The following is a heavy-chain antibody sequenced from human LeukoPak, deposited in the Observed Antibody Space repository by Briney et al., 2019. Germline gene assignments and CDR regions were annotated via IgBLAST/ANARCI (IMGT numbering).Heavy chain of an antibody. CDR3: AKGAGSSSWFGLDY. J-gene: IGHJ4*02. Sequence: GGSLRLSCAASGFTFRSYAMSWVRQAPGKGLEWVSGISGSGGSTYYADSVKGRFTISRDNSKNTLYLQMNSLRAEDTAVYYCAKGAGSSSWFGLDYWGQGTLVTVSS. D-gene: IGHD6-13*01. V-gene: IGHV3-23*01. CDR1: GFTFRSYA. CDR2: ISGSGGST.